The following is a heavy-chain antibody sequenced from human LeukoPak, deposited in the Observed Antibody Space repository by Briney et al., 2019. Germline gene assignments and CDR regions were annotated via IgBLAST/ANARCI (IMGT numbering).Heavy chain of an antibody. D-gene: IGHD1-1*01. CDR2: ISGSGGGT. CDR3: AKGAGTTFYYYYMDV. V-gene: IGHV3-23*01. Sequence: GGSLRLSCAASGFTFSSYAMSWVRQAPGKGREWVSAISGSGGGTYYADPVKGRFTISRDNSKNTLYLQMNSLRAEDTAVYYCAKGAGTTFYYYYMDVWGEGTTVTVSS. CDR1: GFTFSSYA. J-gene: IGHJ6*03.